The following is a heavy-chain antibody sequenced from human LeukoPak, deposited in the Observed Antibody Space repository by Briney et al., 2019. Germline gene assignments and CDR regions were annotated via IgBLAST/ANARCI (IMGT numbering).Heavy chain of an antibody. V-gene: IGHV3-23*01. Sequence: GGSLRLSCAVSGFTFSRYAMSWVRRAPGKGLEWVSAISGSGGNTYYADSVKGRFTISRDNSKNTLYLQMNSLRAEDTASYYCAKDSPTIAAAGSIFAFDIWGPGTMVTVSS. D-gene: IGHD6-13*01. J-gene: IGHJ3*02. CDR3: AKDSPTIAAAGSIFAFDI. CDR2: ISGSGGNT. CDR1: GFTFSRYA.